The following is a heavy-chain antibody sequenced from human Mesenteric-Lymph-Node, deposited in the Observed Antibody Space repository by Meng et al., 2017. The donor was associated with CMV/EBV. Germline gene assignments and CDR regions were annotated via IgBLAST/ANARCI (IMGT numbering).Heavy chain of an antibody. Sequence: ASVKVSCKVSGYTLSKLCMHWVRQAPGKGLEWMGGFDPEDGEKTYAQKFQGRVIMTEDTSTDTAYMELSSLRSEDTAVYYCATGNDFWSGCPDWGQGTLVTVSS. CDR1: GYTLSKLC. CDR2: FDPEDGEK. CDR3: ATGNDFWSGCPD. J-gene: IGHJ4*02. V-gene: IGHV1-24*01. D-gene: IGHD3-3*01.